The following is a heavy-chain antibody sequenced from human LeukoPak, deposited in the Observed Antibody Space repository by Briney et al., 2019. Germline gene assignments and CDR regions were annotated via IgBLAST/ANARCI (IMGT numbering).Heavy chain of an antibody. Sequence: PGGSLRLSCAASGFTFSTYNMNWVRQAPGKGLEWVSSISSSSNYIYYADSVKGRFTISRDNAETSLYLQMNSLRPEDTAVYYCAAAWSNFDYWGQGILVAVSS. CDR3: AAAWSNFDY. D-gene: IGHD6-25*01. J-gene: IGHJ4*02. CDR1: GFTFSTYN. CDR2: ISSSSNYI. V-gene: IGHV3-21*01.